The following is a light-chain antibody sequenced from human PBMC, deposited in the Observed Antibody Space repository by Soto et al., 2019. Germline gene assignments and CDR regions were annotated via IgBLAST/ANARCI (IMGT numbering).Light chain of an antibody. J-gene: IGLJ2*01. CDR1: SSDIGSSNL. Sequence: QSALTQPASVSGSPGQSITISCTGTSSDIGSSNLVSWYQQHPGKAPKLMIYEATKRPSGVSNRFSGSKSGNTASLTISGLQAEDEADYYCCLYASSSTFIFGGGTKLTVL. CDR3: CLYASSSTFI. V-gene: IGLV2-23*02. CDR2: EAT.